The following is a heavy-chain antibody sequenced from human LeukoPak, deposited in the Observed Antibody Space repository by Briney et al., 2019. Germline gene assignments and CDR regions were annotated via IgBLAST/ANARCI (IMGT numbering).Heavy chain of an antibody. Sequence: PSETLSLTCTVSGGSIRSCYWSWIRQPPGKGLEWIAYIYYSGSTNYNPSLKSRVTISVDTSKNQFSLKLSSVTAADTAVYYCARVYYSNSYDYWYFDLWGRGTLVTVSS. D-gene: IGHD6-13*01. CDR3: ARVYYSNSYDYWYFDL. CDR1: GGSIRSCY. J-gene: IGHJ2*01. CDR2: IYYSGST. V-gene: IGHV4-59*01.